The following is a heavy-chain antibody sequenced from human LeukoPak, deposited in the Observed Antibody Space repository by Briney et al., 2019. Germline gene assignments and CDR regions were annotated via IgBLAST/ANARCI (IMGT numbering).Heavy chain of an antibody. Sequence: SETLSLTCTVSGGSISSSSYYWGWIRQPPGKGLEWIGSIYYGGSTYYNPSLKSRVTISVDTSKNQFSLKLSSVTAADTAVYYCARGTTVFPYYDSSGYDYWGQGTLVTVSS. D-gene: IGHD3-22*01. J-gene: IGHJ4*02. V-gene: IGHV4-39*07. CDR3: ARGTTVFPYYDSSGYDY. CDR2: IYYGGST. CDR1: GGSISSSSYY.